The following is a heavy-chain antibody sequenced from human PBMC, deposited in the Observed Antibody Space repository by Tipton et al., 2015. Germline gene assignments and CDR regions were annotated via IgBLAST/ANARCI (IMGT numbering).Heavy chain of an antibody. CDR1: GGSVTSGSYY. J-gene: IGHJ4*02. Sequence: GLVKPSENLSLTCTVSGGSVTSGSYYWSWIRQPPGKGLEWIGYISYTDGAHYNPALKSRVTISVDTSKNQFSLTLNSVAAADTAVYYCARDGSGWYYFDYCGQGILVTVPS. CDR2: ISYTDGA. V-gene: IGHV4-61*01. D-gene: IGHD6-13*01. CDR3: ARDGSGWYYFDY.